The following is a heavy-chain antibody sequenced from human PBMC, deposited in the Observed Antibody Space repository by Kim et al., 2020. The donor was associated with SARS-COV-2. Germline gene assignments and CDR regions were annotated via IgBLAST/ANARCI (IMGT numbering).Heavy chain of an antibody. V-gene: IGHV4-39*01. CDR1: GGSISSSSYY. CDR3: ARRGYYDSSGYTEEVFDY. D-gene: IGHD3-22*01. J-gene: IGHJ4*02. Sequence: SETLSLTCTVSGGSISSSSYYWGWIRQPPGKGLEWIGSIYYSGSTYYNPSLKSRVTISVDTSKNQFSLKLSSVTAADTAVYYCARRGYYDSSGYTEEVFDYWGQGTLVTVSS. CDR2: IYYSGST.